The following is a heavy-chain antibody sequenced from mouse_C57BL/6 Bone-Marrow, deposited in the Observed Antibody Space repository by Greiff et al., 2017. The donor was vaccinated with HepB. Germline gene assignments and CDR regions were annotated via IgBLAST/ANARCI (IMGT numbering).Heavy chain of an antibody. Sequence: EVKLMESGGGLVQPGGSMKLSCVASGFTFSNYWMNWVRQSPEKGLEWVAQIRLKSDNYATHYAESVKGRFTISRDDSKSSVYLQMINLRAEDTGIYYCTDKTAQASYYFDYWGQGTTLTVSS. V-gene: IGHV6-3*01. J-gene: IGHJ2*01. D-gene: IGHD3-2*02. CDR1: GFTFSNYW. CDR3: TDKTAQASYYFDY. CDR2: IRLKSDNYAT.